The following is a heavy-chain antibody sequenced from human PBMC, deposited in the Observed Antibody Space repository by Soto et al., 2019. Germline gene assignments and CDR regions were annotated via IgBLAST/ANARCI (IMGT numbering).Heavy chain of an antibody. Sequence: ASVKVSCKASGGTFSSYAISWVRQAPGQGLEWMGWMNPNSGNTGYAQKFQGRVTMTRNTSISTAYMELSSLRSEDTAVYYCARVAYDILTGYWVYYYYYGMDVWGQGTTVTVSS. CDR3: ARVAYDILTGYWVYYYYYGMDV. D-gene: IGHD3-9*01. CDR1: GGTFSSYA. CDR2: MNPNSGNT. V-gene: IGHV1-8*02. J-gene: IGHJ6*02.